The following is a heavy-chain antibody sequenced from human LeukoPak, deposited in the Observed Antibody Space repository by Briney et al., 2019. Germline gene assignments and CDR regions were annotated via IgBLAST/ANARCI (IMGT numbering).Heavy chain of an antibody. J-gene: IGHJ4*02. CDR1: GFTFSSYA. CDR2: VSGSGGST. CDR3: ATAPSNTGSGDY. V-gene: IGHV3-23*01. D-gene: IGHD3-10*01. Sequence: GGSLRLSCAASGFTFSSYAMTWVRQAPGKGLQWVSAVSGSGGSTYYADSVKGRFTISRDNSKNTLYLQMNSLRAEDTAVYYCATAPSNTGSGDYWGQGTLVTVSS.